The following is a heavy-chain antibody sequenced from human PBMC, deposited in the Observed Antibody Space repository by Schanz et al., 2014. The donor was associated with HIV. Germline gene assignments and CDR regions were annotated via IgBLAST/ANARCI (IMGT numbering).Heavy chain of an antibody. CDR2: IWHDGRKK. V-gene: IGHV3-33*08. CDR1: GFTFRSYG. Sequence: VQLVESGGGVVQPGRSLRLSCAASGFTFRSYGMHWVRQAPGKGLEWEAVIWHDGRKKYYADSVKGRFTISRDNSKNTLYLQMNSLRAEDTAVYYCASTEYPYTTSSDYYYGMDVWGQGTTVTVSS. J-gene: IGHJ6*02. CDR3: ASTEYPYTTSSDYYYGMDV. D-gene: IGHD6-6*01.